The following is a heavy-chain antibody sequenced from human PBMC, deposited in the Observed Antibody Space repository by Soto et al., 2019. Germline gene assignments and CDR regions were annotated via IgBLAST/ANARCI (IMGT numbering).Heavy chain of an antibody. CDR3: ARSAPLGYCTNGVCYAAPNWFDP. V-gene: IGHV4-34*01. CDR1: GGSFSGYY. D-gene: IGHD2-8*01. J-gene: IGHJ5*02. CDR2: INHSGST. Sequence: KTSETLSLTCAVYGGSFSGYYWSWIRQPPGKGLEWIGEINHSGSTNYNPSLKSRVTISVDTSKNQFSLKLSSVTAADTAVYYCARSAPLGYCTNGVCYAAPNWFDPWGQGTLVTVSS.